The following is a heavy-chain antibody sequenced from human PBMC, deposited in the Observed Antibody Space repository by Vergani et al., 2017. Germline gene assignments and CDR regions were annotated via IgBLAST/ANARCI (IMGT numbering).Heavy chain of an antibody. CDR2: INPSGGHT. Sequence: QVQVVQSGAEVKKSGASVKVSCKTSGYTFSNYYMHWVRQAPGQGLEWMGIINPSGGHTNYAQKFQGRVTMTRDTSTSTVYMELSSLRSEDTAIYYCAGTAARSYYYYYYGMDVWGQGTTVTVSS. J-gene: IGHJ6*02. CDR1: GYTFSNYY. D-gene: IGHD2-2*01. V-gene: IGHV1-46*03. CDR3: AGTAARSYYYYYYGMDV.